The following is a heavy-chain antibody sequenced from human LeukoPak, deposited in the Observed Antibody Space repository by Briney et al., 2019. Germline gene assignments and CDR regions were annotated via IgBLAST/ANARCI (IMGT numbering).Heavy chain of an antibody. D-gene: IGHD3-16*01. CDR3: AGFRWGYGLDV. CDR1: GFTFSSYW. Sequence: GGSLRLSCAASGFTFSSYWMSWVRQAPGKGLEWVANIKSDGSEKNYVDSVKGRFTISRDNAKNSLYLQMNSLGAEDTAVFYCAGFRWGYGLDVWGQGTTVTVSS. J-gene: IGHJ6*02. V-gene: IGHV3-7*01. CDR2: IKSDGSEK.